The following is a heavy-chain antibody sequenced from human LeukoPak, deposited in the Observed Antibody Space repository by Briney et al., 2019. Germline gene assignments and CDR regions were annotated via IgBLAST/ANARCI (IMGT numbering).Heavy chain of an antibody. V-gene: IGHV3-23*01. J-gene: IGHJ4*02. CDR1: GFTFSSYA. D-gene: IGHD3-22*01. Sequence: PGGSLRLSCAASGFTFSSYAMHWVRQAPGKGLEWVSAISGSGGSTYYADSVKGRFTISRDNSKNTLYLQMNSLRAEDTAVYYCAKARDSSGYYPFDYWGQGTLVTVSS. CDR3: AKARDSSGYYPFDY. CDR2: ISGSGGST.